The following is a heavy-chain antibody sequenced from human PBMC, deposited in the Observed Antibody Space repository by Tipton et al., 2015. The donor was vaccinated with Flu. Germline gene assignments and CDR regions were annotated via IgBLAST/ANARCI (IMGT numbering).Heavy chain of an antibody. J-gene: IGHJ5*02. CDR1: GGSISSYY. V-gene: IGHV4-59*01. Sequence: TLSLTCTVSGGSISSYYWGWIRQPPGKGLEWIGYIYYSGSTNYNPSLKSRVTISVDTSKNQFSLKLSSVTAADTAVYYCARDRTPDDGFDPRGQGTLVTVSS. CDR3: ARDRTPDDGFDP. CDR2: IYYSGST. D-gene: IGHD3-16*01.